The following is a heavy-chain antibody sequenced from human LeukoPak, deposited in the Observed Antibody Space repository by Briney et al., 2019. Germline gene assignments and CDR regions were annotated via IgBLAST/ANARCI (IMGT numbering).Heavy chain of an antibody. CDR2: IQNSGNI. J-gene: IGHJ2*01. V-gene: IGHV4-59*01. D-gene: IGHD6-19*01. CDR1: GGSITNYY. Sequence: SETLSLTCTVSGGSITNYYWSWIRQPPGKGLEWIGHIQNSGNINYNPSLTSRVSMSVDTSKNQFSLKLSSVTAADTAVYYCARGRSPNSSGWVKYWYLDIWGRGTLVTVST. CDR3: ARGRSPNSSGWVKYWYLDI.